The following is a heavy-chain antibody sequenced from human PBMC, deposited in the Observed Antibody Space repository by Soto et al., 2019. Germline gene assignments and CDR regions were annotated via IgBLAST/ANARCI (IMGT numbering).Heavy chain of an antibody. J-gene: IGHJ4*02. CDR3: ARGIMILHY. D-gene: IGHD3-16*01. V-gene: IGHV4-34*01. Sequence: SETLSLTCAVYGGSFSGYYWSWIRQPPGKGLEWIGEIYHSGSTNYDPSLKSRVTISVDKSKNQFSLKLSSVTAADTAVYYCARGIMILHYWGQGTLVTVSS. CDR1: GGSFSGYY. CDR2: IYHSGST.